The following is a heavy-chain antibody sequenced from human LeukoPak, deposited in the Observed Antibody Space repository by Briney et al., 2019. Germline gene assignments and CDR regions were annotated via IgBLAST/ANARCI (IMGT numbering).Heavy chain of an antibody. Sequence: PSETLSLTCAVYGGSFSGYYWSWIRQPPGKGLEWIGEINHSGSTNYNPSLKSRVTISVDTSKNQFSMKLSSVTAADTAVYYCAGGNRGILWFGELFYPPNWFEPWGQGTPVTVSS. CDR2: INHSGST. D-gene: IGHD3-10*01. J-gene: IGHJ5*02. V-gene: IGHV4-34*01. CDR1: GGSFSGYY. CDR3: AGGNRGILWFGELFYPPNWFEP.